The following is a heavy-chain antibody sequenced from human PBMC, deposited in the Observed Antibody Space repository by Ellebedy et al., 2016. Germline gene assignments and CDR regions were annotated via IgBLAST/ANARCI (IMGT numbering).Heavy chain of an antibody. CDR1: GFTFSSYS. V-gene: IGHV3-43*01. D-gene: IGHD3-10*01. J-gene: IGHJ6*02. CDR3: TRGREYGMDV. Sequence: GGSLRLSCAASGFTFSSYSMNWVRQAPGKGLEWVSLISWDGGSTYYADSVKGRFTVSRDNSKNSLYLQMNSLRTEDTALFYCTRGREYGMDVWGQGTTVTVSS. CDR2: ISWDGGST.